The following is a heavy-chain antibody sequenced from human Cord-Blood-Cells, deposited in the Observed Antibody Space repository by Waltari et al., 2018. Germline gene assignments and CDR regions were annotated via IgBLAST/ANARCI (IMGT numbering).Heavy chain of an antibody. D-gene: IGHD6-6*01. Sequence: QLQLQESGPGLVKPSETLSLTCTVSGGPISSSSYYWGWNPQPPGKGLEWIGSIFYSGGTYYNPSLKSRVTISVDTSKNQFSLKLSSVTAADTAVYYCARRSGKQLDYFDYWGQGTLVTVSS. V-gene: IGHV4-39*01. CDR2: IFYSGGT. CDR1: GGPISSSSYY. CDR3: ARRSGKQLDYFDY. J-gene: IGHJ4*02.